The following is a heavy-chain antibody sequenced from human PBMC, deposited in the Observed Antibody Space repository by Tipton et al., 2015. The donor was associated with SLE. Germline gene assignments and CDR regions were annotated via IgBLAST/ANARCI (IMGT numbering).Heavy chain of an antibody. CDR1: GGSFSGYY. CDR3: ARVAYDFWSGYGDYYYGMDV. V-gene: IGHV4-34*01. CDR2: INHSENT. D-gene: IGHD3-3*01. J-gene: IGHJ6*02. Sequence: TLSLTCAVYGGSFSGYYWSWIRQPPGKGLEWIGEINHSENTNYNPSLKSRVTISVDTSNNQFSLKLSSVTAADTAVYYCARVAYDFWSGYGDYYYGMDVWGQGTTVTVSS.